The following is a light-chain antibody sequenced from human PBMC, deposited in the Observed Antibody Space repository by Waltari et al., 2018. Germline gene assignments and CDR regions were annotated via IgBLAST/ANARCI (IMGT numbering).Light chain of an antibody. J-gene: IGKJ4*01. CDR2: AES. V-gene: IGKV1-9*01. CDR1: RGIGSY. CDR3: VQNNDYPLT. Sequence: IQLTQSPASLSASVGDRVTINCRASRGIGSYLACCQQKPGKPPKVLIYAESTRQSGVPSRFRGSGSGTDFTLTISSLQPEDFATYFCVQNNDYPLTFGGGTKVE.